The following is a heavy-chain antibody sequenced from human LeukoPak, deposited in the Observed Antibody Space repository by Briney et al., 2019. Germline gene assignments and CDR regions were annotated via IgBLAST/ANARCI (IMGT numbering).Heavy chain of an antibody. CDR1: GFSLSTSGMC. J-gene: IGHJ4*02. CDR2: IDWDDDK. D-gene: IGHD1-26*01. Sequence: GSGPTLVKPTQTLTLTCTFSGFSLSTSGMCVSWIRQPPGKALEWLARIDWDDDKYYSTSLKTRLTISKDTSKNQVVLAMTNMDPVGTATYYCARGSYHAPYFDYWGQGTLVTVSS. V-gene: IGHV2-70*11. CDR3: ARGSYHAPYFDY.